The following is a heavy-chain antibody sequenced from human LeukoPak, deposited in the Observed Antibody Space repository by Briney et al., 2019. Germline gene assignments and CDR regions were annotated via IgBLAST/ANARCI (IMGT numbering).Heavy chain of an antibody. CDR2: AYYRSQWYN. D-gene: IGHD3-10*01. V-gene: IGHV6-1*01. CDR3: AREEAGTYGFQY. Sequence: SQTLSLTCAIFGGSVSSNSGAWNWIRQSPSRGLEWLGRAYYRSQWYNDYAFSVKGRIAINADTSKNHFSLQLNSVTPEDTAVYYCAREEAGTYGFQYWGQGTLVTVSS. J-gene: IGHJ4*02. CDR1: GGSVSSNSGA.